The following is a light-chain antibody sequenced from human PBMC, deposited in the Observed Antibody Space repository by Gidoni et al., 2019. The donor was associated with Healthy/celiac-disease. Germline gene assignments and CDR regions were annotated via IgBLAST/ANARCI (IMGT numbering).Light chain of an antibody. V-gene: IGKV1-39*01. J-gene: IGKJ5*01. CDR3: QQSYSPTT. CDR2: AAS. CDR1: QSISSY. Sequence: DIQMTQSPSSLSASVGDRVTITCRASQSISSYLNWYQQKPGKAPKLLIYAASSLQSGVPYRFSGSGSGTDFTLTISSLQPEDFATYYCQQSYSPTTFGPGTRLEIK.